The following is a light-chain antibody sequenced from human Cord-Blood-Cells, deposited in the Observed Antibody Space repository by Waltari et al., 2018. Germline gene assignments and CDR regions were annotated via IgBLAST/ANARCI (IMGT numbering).Light chain of an antibody. CDR2: DAS. V-gene: IGKV3-11*01. CDR1: QSVSSY. J-gene: IGKJ4*01. CDR3: QQRSNWLT. Sequence: EIVLTQPPATLSLSPGERATLSCRASQSVSSYLAWYQQKPGQAPRLLIYDASNRATGIPARFSGSGSGTDFTLTISSLEPEDFAVYYCQQRSNWLTFGGGTKGEIK.